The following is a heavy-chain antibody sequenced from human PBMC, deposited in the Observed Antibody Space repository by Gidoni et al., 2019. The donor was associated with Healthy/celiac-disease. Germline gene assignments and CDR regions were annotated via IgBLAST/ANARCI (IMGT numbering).Heavy chain of an antibody. D-gene: IGHD6-25*01. J-gene: IGHJ5*02. CDR2: IYHSGST. CDR3: SRVMDIAAPRASNWFDP. V-gene: IGHV4-38-2*02. Sequence: QVQLQESGPGLVKPSETQSLTCTVSGYSLSSGYYWGWIRQPPGKGLEWIGSIYHSGSTYYNPSLKSRVTISVDTSKNQFSLKLSSVTAADTAVYYGSRVMDIAAPRASNWFDPWGQGTLVTVSS. CDR1: GYSLSSGYY.